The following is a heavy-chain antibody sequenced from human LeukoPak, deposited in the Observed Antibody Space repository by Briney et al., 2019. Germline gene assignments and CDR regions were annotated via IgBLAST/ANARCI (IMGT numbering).Heavy chain of an antibody. V-gene: IGHV4-59*01. Sequence: PSETLSLTCTVSGGSINSYYWSWIRQPPGKGLEWIGYIYYSGSTNYNPSLTSRVTISVDTSKNQFSLTLTSVTTTDTAVYYCAREIEGSGSSSSSPYYHYYYMDVWGKGTTVTVSS. CDR1: GGSINSYY. J-gene: IGHJ6*03. D-gene: IGHD6-6*01. CDR2: IYYSGST. CDR3: AREIEGSGSSSSSPYYHYYYMDV.